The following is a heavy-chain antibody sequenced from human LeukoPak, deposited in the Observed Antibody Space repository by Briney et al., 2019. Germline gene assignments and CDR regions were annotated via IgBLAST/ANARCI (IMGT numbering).Heavy chain of an antibody. D-gene: IGHD5-12*01. J-gene: IGHJ4*02. CDR3: ARDLYSGYDWGNY. V-gene: IGHV3-11*01. CDR1: GFTFSSYA. Sequence: GGSLRLSCAASGFTFSSYAMSWIRQAPGKGLEWVSYISSSGSTIYYAGSVKGRFTISRDNAKNSLYLQMNSLRAEDTAVYYCARDLYSGYDWGNYWGQGTLVTVSS. CDR2: ISSSGSTI.